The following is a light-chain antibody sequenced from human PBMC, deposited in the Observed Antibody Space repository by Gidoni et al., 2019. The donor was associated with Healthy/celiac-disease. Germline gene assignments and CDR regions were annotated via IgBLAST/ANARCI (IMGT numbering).Light chain of an antibody. V-gene: IGKV1-39*01. CDR2: AAS. J-gene: IGKJ2*01. CDR3: QQSYSTPGMYT. Sequence: DIQMTQSPYSLSASVGDRVTITCRATQSISSYLNWYQQKPGKDPKLLIYAASSLQSGVPSRFSGSGSGTDFTLTISSLQPEDFATYYCQQSYSTPGMYTFXXXTKLEIK. CDR1: QSISSY.